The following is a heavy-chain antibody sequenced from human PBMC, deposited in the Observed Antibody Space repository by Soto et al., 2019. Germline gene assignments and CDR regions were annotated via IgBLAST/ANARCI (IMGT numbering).Heavy chain of an antibody. V-gene: IGHV1-69*06. D-gene: IGHD6-13*01. CDR2: IIPIFGTA. J-gene: IGHJ4*02. CDR3: ARARYGRCWYSSGFVY. CDR1: GGTFSSYA. Sequence: QVQLVQSGAEVKKPGSSVKVSCKASGGTFSSYAISWVRQAPGQGLEWMGGIIPIFGTANYEQKFQGRVTISEDKTTSTAYMELSSLRCEHTDVYYCARARYGRCWYSSGFVYWGQGTLVTVCS.